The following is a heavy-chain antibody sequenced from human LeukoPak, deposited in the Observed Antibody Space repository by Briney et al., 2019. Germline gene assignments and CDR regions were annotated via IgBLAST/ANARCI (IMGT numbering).Heavy chain of an antibody. D-gene: IGHD1-14*01. CDR2: ISGSGGST. V-gene: IGHV3-23*01. Sequence: PGGSLRLSCVASGFTFSSYGMSWVRQAPGKGLEWVSAISGSGGSTYYADSVKGRFTISRDNSKNTLYLQMNSLRAEDTAVYYCAKDSTASGGNFFDYWGQGTLVTVSS. J-gene: IGHJ4*02. CDR1: GFTFSSYG. CDR3: AKDSTASGGNFFDY.